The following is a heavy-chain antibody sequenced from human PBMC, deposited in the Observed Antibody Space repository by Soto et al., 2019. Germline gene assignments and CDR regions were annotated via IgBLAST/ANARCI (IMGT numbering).Heavy chain of an antibody. CDR3: ARDPSPYTSGWYGVDF. Sequence: GGSLRLSCAASGFMFSSYAMLWVRQAPGKGLEWVAAISYDGTNKYYADSVKGQFTISRDNSKNTLFLQMNSLRAEDTAVYYCARDPSPYTSGWYGVDFWGHGTLVTVSS. V-gene: IGHV3-30*04. D-gene: IGHD6-19*01. CDR1: GFMFSSYA. J-gene: IGHJ4*01. CDR2: ISYDGTNK.